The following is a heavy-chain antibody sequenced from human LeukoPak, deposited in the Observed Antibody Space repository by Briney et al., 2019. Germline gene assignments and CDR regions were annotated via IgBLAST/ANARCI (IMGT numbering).Heavy chain of an antibody. CDR3: ARWGLAYTTDY. Sequence: GGSLRLSCAASGFTFSTYWMAWVRQAPGKGLEWVANINPGGSGKYYVDSVKGRFTISRDDAKTPLYLQMDNLRVEDTAVYSCARWGLAYTTDYWGQGTLVTVSS. V-gene: IGHV3-7*01. CDR2: INPGGSGK. CDR1: GFTFSTYW. J-gene: IGHJ4*02. D-gene: IGHD2-21*01.